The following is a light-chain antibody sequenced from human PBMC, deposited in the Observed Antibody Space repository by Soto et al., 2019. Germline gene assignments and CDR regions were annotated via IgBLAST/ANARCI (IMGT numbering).Light chain of an antibody. CDR2: GAS. CDR3: QQAIHWPRT. V-gene: IGKV3-15*01. CDR1: QSVSPH. Sequence: EIVMTQSPATLSVSPGESATLSCRASQSVSPHLGWFQQKPGQAPRLLIYGASIRVPGIPARFSGSGSGTEFTLTISGLQSEDFAVYYCQQAIHWPRTFGQGTKVDIK. J-gene: IGKJ1*01.